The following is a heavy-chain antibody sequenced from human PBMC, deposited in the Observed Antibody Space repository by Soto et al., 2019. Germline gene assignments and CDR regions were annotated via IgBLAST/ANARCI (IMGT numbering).Heavy chain of an antibody. Sequence: EVQLVESGGVAVQPGGSLRLSCAASGFTFDDYAMHWVRQAPGKGLEWVSLISWDGGSTYYADSVKGRFTISRDNSKNSLYLQMNSLRAEDTALYYCAKDTDSGYDSARGPAGALDYWGQGTLVTVSS. J-gene: IGHJ4*02. D-gene: IGHD5-12*01. V-gene: IGHV3-43D*04. CDR3: AKDTDSGYDSARGPAGALDY. CDR1: GFTFDDYA. CDR2: ISWDGGST.